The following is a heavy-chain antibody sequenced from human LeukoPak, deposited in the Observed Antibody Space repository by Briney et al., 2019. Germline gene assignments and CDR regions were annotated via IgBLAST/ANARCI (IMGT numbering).Heavy chain of an antibody. J-gene: IGHJ3*02. D-gene: IGHD3-9*01. CDR2: ISYSGGST. V-gene: IGHV3-23*01. Sequence: PGGSLRLSCAASEFTFSSYAMSWVRQAPGKGLEWVSGISYSGGSTYYADSVKGRFTISRDNSKNTLYLQMNSLRAEDTAVYYCAKREGTYYDILTGYHESDAFDIWGQGTMVTVSS. CDR1: EFTFSSYA. CDR3: AKREGTYYDILTGYHESDAFDI.